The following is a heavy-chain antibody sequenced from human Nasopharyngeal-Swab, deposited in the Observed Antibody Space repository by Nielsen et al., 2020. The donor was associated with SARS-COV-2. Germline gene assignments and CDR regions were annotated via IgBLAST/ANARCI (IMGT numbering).Heavy chain of an antibody. Sequence: SVKVSCKASGGTFSSYAISWVRQAPGQGLEWMGGIIPIFGTANYAQKFQGRVTMTRDTSTSTVYMELSSLRSEDTAVYYCARVIDGDYYDSSGFDYWGQGTLVTVSS. CDR1: GGTFSSYA. CDR3: ARVIDGDYYDSSGFDY. D-gene: IGHD3-22*01. V-gene: IGHV1-69*05. CDR2: IIPIFGTA. J-gene: IGHJ4*02.